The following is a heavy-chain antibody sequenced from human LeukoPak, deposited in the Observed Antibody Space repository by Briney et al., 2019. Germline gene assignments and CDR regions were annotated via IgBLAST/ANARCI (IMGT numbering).Heavy chain of an antibody. D-gene: IGHD3-22*01. CDR1: GFTFSSYA. J-gene: IGHJ4*02. CDR2: ISGSGGST. V-gene: IGHV3-23*01. CDR3: TTGYYDSSGYYYDLYYFDY. Sequence: PGGSLRLSCAASGFTFSSYAMSWVRQAPGKGLEWVSAISGSGGSTYYADSVKGRFTISRDNSKNTLYLQMNSLKTEDTAVYYCTTGYYDSSGYYYDLYYFDYWGQGTLVTVSS.